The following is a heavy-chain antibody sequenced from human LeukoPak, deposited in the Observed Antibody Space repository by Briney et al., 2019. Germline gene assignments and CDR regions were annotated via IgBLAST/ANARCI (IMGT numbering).Heavy chain of an antibody. CDR3: ARDSKTRSSSWPDDAFDI. V-gene: IGHV1-69*05. CDR2: IIPIFGTA. Sequence: SVKVSCKASGGTFSSYAISWVRQAPGQGLEWVGRIIPIFGTANYAQKFQGRVTITTDTSTSTAYMELSSLRSEDTAVYYCARDSKTRSSSWPDDAFDIWGQGTMVTVSS. D-gene: IGHD6-13*01. J-gene: IGHJ3*02. CDR1: GGTFSSYA.